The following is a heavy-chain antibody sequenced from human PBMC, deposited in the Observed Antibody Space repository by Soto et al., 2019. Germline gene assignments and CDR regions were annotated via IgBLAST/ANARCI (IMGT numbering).Heavy chain of an antibody. D-gene: IGHD3-22*01. CDR2: INHSGST. CDR3: ARVGGDSSGYYRLDY. Sequence: RIRKKQGKGLEWIGEINHSGSTNYNPSLKSRVTISVDTSKNQFSLKLSSVTAADTAVYYCARVGGDSSGYYRLDYWGQGTLVTVSS. V-gene: IGHV4-34*01. J-gene: IGHJ4*02.